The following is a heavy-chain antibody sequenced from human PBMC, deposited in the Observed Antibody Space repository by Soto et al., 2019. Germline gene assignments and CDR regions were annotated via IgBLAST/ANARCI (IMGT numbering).Heavy chain of an antibody. CDR3: ARDKDQYEFWGGTFAS. CDR2: ISYDGGNK. D-gene: IGHD3-3*01. CDR1: NFVFSVYS. Sequence: QLVESGGGVVQPERSLKLSCTASNFVFSVYSLHWVRQAPGKGLEWVALISYDGGNKYYADSVKGRFTISRDNSKNTLYLQMNSLRCEDTAVYYCARDKDQYEFWGGTFASWGQGTLVTFSS. J-gene: IGHJ4*02. V-gene: IGHV3-30-3*01.